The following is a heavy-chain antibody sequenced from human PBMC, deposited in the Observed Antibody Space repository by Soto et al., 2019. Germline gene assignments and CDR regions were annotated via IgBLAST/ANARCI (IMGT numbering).Heavy chain of an antibody. D-gene: IGHD4-4*01. CDR2: ISSSSSYT. J-gene: IGHJ3*01. CDR3: ARDDPIVTSRPKDAFDF. CDR1: GFNFTDFY. V-gene: IGHV3-11*06. Sequence: QVQLEESGGGLVKPGESLRLACAASGFNFTDFYMSWIRQAPGKGLEWISNISSSSSYTDYAESVKGRFTISRDNAKSTLYLQMNSLRAEDTAVYYCARDDPIVTSRPKDAFDFWGQGTMVTVSS.